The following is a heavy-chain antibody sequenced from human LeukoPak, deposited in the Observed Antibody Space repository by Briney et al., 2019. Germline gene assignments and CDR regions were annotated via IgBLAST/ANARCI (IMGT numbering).Heavy chain of an antibody. CDR1: GGTFISYA. CDR2: SIPIFGTA. D-gene: IGHD3-22*01. CDR3: ATPQYYYDSSAPPPFDY. V-gene: IGHV1-69*05. Sequence: SVKVSCKASGGTFISYAISWVRQAPGQGLEWMGGSIPIFGTANYAQKFQGRVTITTDESTSTAYMELSSLRSEDTAVYYCATPQYYYDSSAPPPFDYWGQGTLVTVSS. J-gene: IGHJ4*02.